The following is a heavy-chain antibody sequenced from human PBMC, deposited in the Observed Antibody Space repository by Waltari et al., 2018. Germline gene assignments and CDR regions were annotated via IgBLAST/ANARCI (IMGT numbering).Heavy chain of an antibody. CDR2: INPRGCST. CDR1: EYTFTSSY. CDR3: ARDTGALWMDV. J-gene: IGHJ6*02. V-gene: IGHV1-46*01. D-gene: IGHD2-21*01. Sequence: QVQLVQSGAEVKKPGASVKISCKTSEYTFTSSYIHWVRQAPGQGLEWMGIINPRGCSTIYAQKFQGRVTMTRDTSTSTVYMELSSLRSEDTAVYYCARDTGALWMDVWGQGTTVTVSS.